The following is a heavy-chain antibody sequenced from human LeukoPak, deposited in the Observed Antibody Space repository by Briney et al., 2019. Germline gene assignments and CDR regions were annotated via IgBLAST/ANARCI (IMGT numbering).Heavy chain of an antibody. J-gene: IGHJ4*02. CDR3: ARGYDLWSGYYLDY. CDR1: GGSFSGYY. CDR2: INHSGST. Sequence: SETLSLTCAVYGGSFSGYYWSWIRQPPGKGLEWIGEINHSGSTNYNPSLKSRVTISVDTSKNQFSLKLSSVTAADTAVYYCARGYDLWSGYYLDYWGQGTLVTASS. D-gene: IGHD3-3*01. V-gene: IGHV4-34*01.